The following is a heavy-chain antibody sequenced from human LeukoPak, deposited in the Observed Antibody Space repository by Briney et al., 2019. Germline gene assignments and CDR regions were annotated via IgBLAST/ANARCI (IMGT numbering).Heavy chain of an antibody. J-gene: IGHJ3*02. V-gene: IGHV1-18*01. CDR3: ARGGTYYYDSPYAFDI. CDR1: GYTFTSYG. D-gene: IGHD3-22*01. CDR2: ISAYNGNT. Sequence: ASVKVSCKASGYTFTSYGISWVRQAPGQGLEWMGWISAYNGNTNYAQKLQGRVTMTTDTSTSTVYMELRSLRSDDTAVYYCARGGTYYYDSPYAFDIWGQGTMVTVSS.